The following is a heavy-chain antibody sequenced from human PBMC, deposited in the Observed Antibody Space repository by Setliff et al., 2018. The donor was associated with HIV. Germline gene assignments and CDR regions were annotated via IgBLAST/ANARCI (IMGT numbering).Heavy chain of an antibody. Sequence: SETLSLTCSVPGGSIGSGHYYWSWIRQPAGKGLEWMGHAYTTGTTNYSPSLKSRVIPLDTSKNQVSLKLSSVTAADTAVYYCTRGPRGIGPRPDWLDSWGQGTQVTVSS. D-gene: IGHD6-6*01. J-gene: IGHJ5*01. CDR3: TRGPRGIGPRPDWLDS. V-gene: IGHV4-61*09. CDR2: AYTTGTT. CDR1: GGSIGSGHYY.